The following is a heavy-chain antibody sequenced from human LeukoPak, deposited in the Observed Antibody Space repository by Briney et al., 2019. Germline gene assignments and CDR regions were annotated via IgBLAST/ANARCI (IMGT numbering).Heavy chain of an antibody. D-gene: IGHD6-19*01. CDR1: GFTFSSYA. CDR3: AKGPLVFSSGLDAFDI. V-gene: IGHV3-23*01. Sequence: TGGSLRLSCAASGFTFSSYAMSWVRQAPGKGLEWVSAISGSGGSTYYADSVKGRFTISRDNSKNTLYLQMNSLRAEDTAVYYCAKGPLVFSSGLDAFDIWGQGTMVTVSS. CDR2: ISGSGGST. J-gene: IGHJ3*02.